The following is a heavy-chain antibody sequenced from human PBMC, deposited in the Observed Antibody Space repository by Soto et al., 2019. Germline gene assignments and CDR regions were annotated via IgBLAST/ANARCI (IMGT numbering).Heavy chain of an antibody. D-gene: IGHD2-2*01. CDR3: ARSSSTSLFFDY. Sequence: PSETLSLTCSVSGASISGYYWSWIRQPPEKGLECIGYIYYSGSTDYNPSLKSRVTISVDTSKNQFSLKLRSVTAADTAVYYCARSSSTSLFFDYWGQGALVTVSS. V-gene: IGHV4-59*01. J-gene: IGHJ4*02. CDR1: GASISGYY. CDR2: IYYSGST.